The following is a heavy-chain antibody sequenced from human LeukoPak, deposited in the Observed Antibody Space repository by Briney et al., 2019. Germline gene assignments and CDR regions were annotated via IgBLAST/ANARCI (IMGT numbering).Heavy chain of an antibody. J-gene: IGHJ4*02. Sequence: GGSLRLSCAASGFTFSSYAMHWVRQAPGKGLEWVANIKQDGSEKYYVDSVKGRFTISRDNAKNSLYLQMNSLRAEDTAVYYCARVARSSGYYYGGFDYWGQGTLVTVSS. CDR3: ARVARSSGYYYGGFDY. CDR1: GFTFSSYA. D-gene: IGHD3-22*01. CDR2: IKQDGSEK. V-gene: IGHV3-7*01.